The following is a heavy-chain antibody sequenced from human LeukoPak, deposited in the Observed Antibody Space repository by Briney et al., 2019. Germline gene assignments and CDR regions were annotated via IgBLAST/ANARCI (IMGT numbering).Heavy chain of an antibody. D-gene: IGHD5-12*01. Sequence: GGSLRLSCTASGFTFDNYAISWFRQAPGKGLEWVGFIRSKIYGGTIEYAASVKGRFTISRDDSKSIAYLQMTSLKSEDTAVYYCVRYSGDADYWGQGTLVTVSS. J-gene: IGHJ4*02. CDR2: IRSKIYGGTI. V-gene: IGHV3-49*03. CDR1: GFTFDNYA. CDR3: VRYSGDADY.